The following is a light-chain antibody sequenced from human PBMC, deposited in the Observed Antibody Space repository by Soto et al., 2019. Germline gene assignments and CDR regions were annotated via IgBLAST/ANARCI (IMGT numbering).Light chain of an antibody. J-gene: IGKJ2*01. V-gene: IGKV3-15*01. CDR2: GAS. CDR3: QQGHNWPLT. Sequence: EIVMTQSPATLSVSPGERATLSCRASQSISSELVWYQQRPGQPPRLLIYGASTRATGVPDRFTGSGSGSDFTLTISGLQSKDFAVYYCQQGHNWPLTFGQGTRLEI. CDR1: QSISSE.